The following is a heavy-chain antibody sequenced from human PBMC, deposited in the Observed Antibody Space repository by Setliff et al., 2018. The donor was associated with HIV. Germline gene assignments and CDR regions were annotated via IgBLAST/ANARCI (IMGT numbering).Heavy chain of an antibody. CDR2: VYPDDSDS. D-gene: IGHD2-15*01. J-gene: IGHJ4*02. Sequence: GESLKISCKGSGYSFTSHWIAWVRQMPGKGLEWMGIVYPDDSDSRYSPSFQGQVTISADKSVSTAYLQWSSLKASDTAMYYCARQAVDCSGGTCYSTSAFDYWGQGTLVTVSS. V-gene: IGHV5-51*01. CDR3: ARQAVDCSGGTCYSTSAFDY. CDR1: GYSFTSHW.